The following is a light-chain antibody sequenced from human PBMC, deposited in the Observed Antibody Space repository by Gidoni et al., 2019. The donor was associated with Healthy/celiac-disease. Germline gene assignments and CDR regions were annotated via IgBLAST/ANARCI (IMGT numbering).Light chain of an antibody. CDR1: QSVSSY. J-gene: IGKJ1*01. V-gene: IGKV3-11*01. Sequence: EIVLTQSPATLSLSPGERATLSCRASQSVSSYLAWYQQNPGQSPSLLIYDASNRATGLPARFIGSGSGTDFTLTISSLEPEDFAVYYCQQRSNWWTFXQXTKVEIQ. CDR3: QQRSNWWT. CDR2: DAS.